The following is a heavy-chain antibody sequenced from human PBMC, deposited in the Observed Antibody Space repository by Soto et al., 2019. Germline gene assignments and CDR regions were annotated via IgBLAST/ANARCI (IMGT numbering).Heavy chain of an antibody. CDR3: AGGLGLYYFDY. J-gene: IGHJ4*02. Sequence: QVQLVQSGAEAKKPGASVKVSCKASGYTFTSYAMHWVRQAPGQRLEWMGWINAGNGNTKYSQKFQGRVTITRDTSASTAYMELSSMRSEDTAVYYCAGGLGLYYFDYWGQGTLVTVSS. CDR1: GYTFTSYA. CDR2: INAGNGNT. V-gene: IGHV1-3*01. D-gene: IGHD1-26*01.